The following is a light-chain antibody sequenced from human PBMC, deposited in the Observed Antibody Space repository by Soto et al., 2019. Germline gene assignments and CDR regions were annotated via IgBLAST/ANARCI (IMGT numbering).Light chain of an antibody. CDR2: EVS. Sequence: DVVMTQSPLSLPVTLGQPASISCRSSQSLIHSDGNTYLSWFQQRPGQSPRRLIYEVSDRHSGIAGRFTGSGSGSEFTLYISGGEAEDGGLYYCMEDTHWPWMLGQGTEVEIK. V-gene: IGKV2-30*02. CDR1: QSLIHSDGNTY. CDR3: MEDTHWPWM. J-gene: IGKJ1*01.